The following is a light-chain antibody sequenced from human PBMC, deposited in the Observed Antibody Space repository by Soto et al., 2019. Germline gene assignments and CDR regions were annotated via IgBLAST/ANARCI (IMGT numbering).Light chain of an antibody. CDR1: SSNIGNNY. CDR3: GTWDSSLSAHVV. J-gene: IGLJ2*01. CDR2: DNN. V-gene: IGLV1-51*01. Sequence: QSVLTQPPSVSAAPGQKVTISCSGSSSNIGNNYVSWYQQLPGTAPKLLIYDNNKRPSGILDRFSGSKSGTSATLGITGLQTGDEADYYCGTWDSSLSAHVVFGGGTKLTVL.